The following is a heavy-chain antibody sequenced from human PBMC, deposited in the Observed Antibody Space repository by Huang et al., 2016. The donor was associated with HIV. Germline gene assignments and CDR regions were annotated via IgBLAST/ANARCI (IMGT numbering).Heavy chain of an antibody. CDR1: GFPCHSQS. CDR2: RTNEGINN. J-gene: IGHJ3*02. CDR3: DRAKDTWDAYDI. V-gene: IGHV3-30-3*01. Sequence: QVQLVESGGGVVQPGRSLRISCAASGFPCHSQSMSWVRQTPGKVLDWVAVRTNEGINNYYADSVKGRFTISRDIAKSTLCLHMTSLRTEDKAVYYCDRAKDTWDAYDIWGQGTMVIVSS. D-gene: IGHD5-18*01.